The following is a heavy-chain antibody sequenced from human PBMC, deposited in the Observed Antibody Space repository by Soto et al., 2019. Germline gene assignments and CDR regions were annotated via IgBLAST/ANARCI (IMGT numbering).Heavy chain of an antibody. Sequence: QITLKESGPTLVKPTQTLTLTCSFSGFSLSTSGVGVGWIRQPPGKTLEWLALIYWDDDKRYSPSLKSRLTITKDTSKNQVVLTMTNMDPVDTATYYCAHANSSGWYRDAFDIWGQGTMVTVSS. CDR1: GFSLSTSGVG. V-gene: IGHV2-5*02. D-gene: IGHD6-19*01. J-gene: IGHJ3*02. CDR3: AHANSSGWYRDAFDI. CDR2: IYWDDDK.